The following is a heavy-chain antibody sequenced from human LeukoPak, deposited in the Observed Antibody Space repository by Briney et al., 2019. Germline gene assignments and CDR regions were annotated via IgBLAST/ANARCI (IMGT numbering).Heavy chain of an antibody. D-gene: IGHD6-13*01. Sequence: GGSLRLSCAASGFTFSSHAMNWVRQAPGKGLEWVSYISISSSSVYYADSVKGRFTISRDNAKNSLYLQMNSLRAEDTAIYYWARDNLAAAGDDNFDIWGQGTMVTVSS. CDR3: ARDNLAAAGDDNFDI. J-gene: IGHJ3*02. CDR1: GFTFSSHA. V-gene: IGHV3-48*04. CDR2: ISISSSSV.